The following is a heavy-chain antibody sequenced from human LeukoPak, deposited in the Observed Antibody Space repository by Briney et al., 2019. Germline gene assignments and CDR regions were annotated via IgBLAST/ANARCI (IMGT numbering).Heavy chain of an antibody. V-gene: IGHV4-34*01. CDR3: ARGTRQHYYDSSGYYHPFDY. D-gene: IGHD3-22*01. CDR2: INHSGST. CDR1: GFTFSTYA. Sequence: GSLRLSCVASGFTFSTYAMSWVRQPPGKGLEWIGEINHSGSTNYNPSLKSRVTISVDTSKNQFSLKLSSVTAADTAVYYCARGTRQHYYDSSGYYHPFDYWGQGTLVTVSS. J-gene: IGHJ4*02.